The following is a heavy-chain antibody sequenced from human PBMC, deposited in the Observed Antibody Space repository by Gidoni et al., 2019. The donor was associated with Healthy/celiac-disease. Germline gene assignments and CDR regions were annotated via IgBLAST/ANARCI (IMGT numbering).Heavy chain of an antibody. Sequence: QVQLQQWGAGLLKPSETLSLTCAVYGGSFSGYYWSWIRQPPGKGLEWIGEINHSGSTNYNPSLKSRVTISVDTSKNQFSLKLSSVTAADTAVYYCARVIAAAGRLDYWGQGTLVTVSS. CDR2: INHSGST. J-gene: IGHJ4*02. V-gene: IGHV4-34*01. CDR3: ARVIAAAGRLDY. CDR1: GGSFSGYY. D-gene: IGHD6-13*01.